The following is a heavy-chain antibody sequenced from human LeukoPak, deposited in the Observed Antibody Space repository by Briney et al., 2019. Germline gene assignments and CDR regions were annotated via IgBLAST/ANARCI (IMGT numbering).Heavy chain of an antibody. V-gene: IGHV3-23*01. D-gene: IGHD2/OR15-2a*01. CDR2: ISGRGGST. CDR3: AKMGYYFGYYGMDV. J-gene: IGHJ6*02. Sequence: GGSLRLSCAASGFTFSSYAMSWVRQAPGKGLEWVSAISGRGGSTYYADSVKGRFTISRDNSKNTLYLQMNSLRAEDTAVYYCAKMGYYFGYYGMDVWGQGTTVTVSS. CDR1: GFTFSSYA.